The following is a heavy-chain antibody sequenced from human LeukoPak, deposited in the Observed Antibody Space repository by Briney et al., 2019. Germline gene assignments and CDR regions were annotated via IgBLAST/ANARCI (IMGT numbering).Heavy chain of an antibody. Sequence: QPGGSLRLFCVASGFTFSSHWMHWVRQVPGKGLMWVSRINGDGSRIHYGDSVKGRFTISRDNAKNTLYLQMTSLRGDDTAIYFCARDALGGRTKFDSWGHGSLVTVSS. J-gene: IGHJ4*01. CDR2: INGDGSRI. D-gene: IGHD3-16*01. CDR1: GFTFSSHW. CDR3: ARDALGGRTKFDS. V-gene: IGHV3-74*01.